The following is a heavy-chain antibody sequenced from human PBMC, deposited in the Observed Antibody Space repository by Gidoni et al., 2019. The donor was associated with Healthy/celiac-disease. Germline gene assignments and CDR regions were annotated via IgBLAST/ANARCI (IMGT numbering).Heavy chain of an antibody. CDR1: GFTFSSYG. D-gene: IGHD3-10*01. J-gene: IGHJ4*02. Sequence: QVQLVESGGGVVQPGRSLSLSCAASGFTFSSYGMHWVRQAPGKGLEWVAVIWYDGSNKYYADSVKGRFTISRDNSKNTLYLQMNSLRAEDTAVYYCARGTPRAGSGRDKYYFDYWGQGTLVTVSS. V-gene: IGHV3-33*01. CDR3: ARGTPRAGSGRDKYYFDY. CDR2: IWYDGSNK.